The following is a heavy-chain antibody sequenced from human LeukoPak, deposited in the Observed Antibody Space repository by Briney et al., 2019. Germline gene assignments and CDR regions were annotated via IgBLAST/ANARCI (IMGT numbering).Heavy chain of an antibody. V-gene: IGHV4-4*07. CDR2: IYSSGST. CDR3: ARVCSSTSVFYYYYYMDV. J-gene: IGHJ6*03. CDR1: GGSINSYY. Sequence: SETLSLTCTVSGGSINSYYWSWIRQPAGKGLEWIGRIYSSGSTNYNPSLKSRVSMSVDTSKNQFSLKLTSVTAADTAVYYCARVCSSTSVFYYYYYMDVWAKGPRSPSP. D-gene: IGHD2-2*01.